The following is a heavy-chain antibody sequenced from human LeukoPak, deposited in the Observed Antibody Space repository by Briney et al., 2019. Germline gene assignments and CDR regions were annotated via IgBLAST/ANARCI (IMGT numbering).Heavy chain of an antibody. D-gene: IGHD4-23*01. CDR1: GGTFSSYA. V-gene: IGHV1-69*13. Sequence: SVKVSCKASGGTFSSYAISWVRQAPGQGLEWMGGIIPIFGTANYAQKFQGRVTITADESTSTAYMELSSLRSEDTAVYYCARDLGPTVAISYYYYGMDVWGQGTTVTVSS. J-gene: IGHJ6*02. CDR3: ARDLGPTVAISYYYYGMDV. CDR2: IIPIFGTA.